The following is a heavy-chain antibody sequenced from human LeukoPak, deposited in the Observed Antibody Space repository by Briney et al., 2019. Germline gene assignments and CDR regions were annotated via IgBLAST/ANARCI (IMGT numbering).Heavy chain of an antibody. Sequence: SETLSLTCTVSGGSISSYYWSWIRQPPGKGLEWIGYIYTSGGTNYNPSLKSRVTISVDTSKNQFSLKLSSVTAADTAVYYCARSRGSYFDYWGQGTLVTVSS. V-gene: IGHV4-4*09. CDR3: ARSRGSYFDY. CDR1: GGSISSYY. CDR2: IYTSGGT. D-gene: IGHD3-16*01. J-gene: IGHJ4*02.